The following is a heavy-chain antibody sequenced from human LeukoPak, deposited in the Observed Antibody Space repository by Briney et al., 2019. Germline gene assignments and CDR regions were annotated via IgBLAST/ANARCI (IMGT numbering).Heavy chain of an antibody. Sequence: GGSLRLSCVGSGFTFSSYWMTWVRQAPGKGLEWVASINQNGGEKYYVDSVKGRFTISRDNAKNSLYLQMNSLRAEDTAVYYCAELGITMIGGVWGKGTTVTISS. V-gene: IGHV3-7*01. J-gene: IGHJ6*04. CDR2: INQNGGEK. CDR3: AELGITMIGGV. CDR1: GFTFSSYW. D-gene: IGHD3-10*02.